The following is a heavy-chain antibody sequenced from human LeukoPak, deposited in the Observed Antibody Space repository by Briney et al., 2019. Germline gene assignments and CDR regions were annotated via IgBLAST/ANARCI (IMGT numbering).Heavy chain of an antibody. CDR3: ARGQPQRYSSGWYVNWFDP. V-gene: IGHV4-4*02. D-gene: IGHD6-19*01. CDR2: IYHRGST. CDR1: GGSISSSHW. J-gene: IGHJ5*02. Sequence: SGTLSLTCDVSGGSISSSHWWTWVRQPPGKGLEWIGEIYHRGSTDYNPSLKSRVTISLDTSKNQFSLKLTSVAAADTAVYYCARGQPQRYSSGWYVNWFDPWGQGTLVTVSS.